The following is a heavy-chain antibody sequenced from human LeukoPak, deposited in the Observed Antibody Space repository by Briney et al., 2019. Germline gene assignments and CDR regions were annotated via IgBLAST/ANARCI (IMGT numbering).Heavy chain of an antibody. D-gene: IGHD6-13*01. V-gene: IGHV4-59*02. J-gene: IGHJ5*02. Sequence: SETLSLTCAVYNGFDSYYMTIVRQPPGKGLEWIGYIYYSGSTNYNPSLKSRVTISVDTSKNQFSLKLSSVTAADTAVYYCARDLRYSSSWSPGRFDPWGQGTLVTVSS. CDR1: NGFDSYY. CDR3: ARDLRYSSSWSPGRFDP. CDR2: IYYSGST.